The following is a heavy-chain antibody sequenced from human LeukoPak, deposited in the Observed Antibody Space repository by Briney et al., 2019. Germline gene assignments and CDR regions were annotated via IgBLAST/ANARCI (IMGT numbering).Heavy chain of an antibody. CDR3: ARGAYIVVVTTNWFDP. J-gene: IGHJ5*02. D-gene: IGHD2-2*01. CDR1: GYTFTGYY. CDR2: INPNSGGT. V-gene: IGHV1-2*02. Sequence: ASVKVFCKASGYTFTGYYMHWVRQAPGQGLEWMGWINPNSGGTNYAQKFQGRVTMTRDTSISTAYMELSRLRSDDTAVYYCARGAYIVVVTTNWFDPWGQGTLVTVSS.